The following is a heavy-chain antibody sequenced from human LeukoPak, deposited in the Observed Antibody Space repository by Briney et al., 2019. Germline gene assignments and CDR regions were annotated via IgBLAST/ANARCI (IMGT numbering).Heavy chain of an antibody. V-gene: IGHV4-34*01. CDR1: GFTFSSYE. J-gene: IGHJ4*02. CDR3: ARQSMVRGAER. CDR2: INHSGST. Sequence: LRLSCAASGFTFSSYEMNWVRQPPGKGLEWIGEINHSGSTNYNPSLKSRVTISVDTSKNQFSLKLSSVTAADTAVYYCARQSMVRGAERWGQGTLVTVSS. D-gene: IGHD3-10*01.